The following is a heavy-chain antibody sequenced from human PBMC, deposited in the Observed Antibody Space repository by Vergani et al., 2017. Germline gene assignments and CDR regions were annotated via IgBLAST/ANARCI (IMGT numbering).Heavy chain of an antibody. V-gene: IGHV4-39*01. D-gene: IGHD6-6*01. J-gene: IGHJ6*03. CDR3: ARSAREYYYYMDV. Sequence: QLQLQESGPGLVKPSETLSLTCTVSGGSISSSSYYWGWIRQPPGKGLEWIGSIYYSGSTYYNPSLKSRVTISVDTSKNQFSLKLSSVTAADTAVYYCARSAREYYYYMDVWGKGTTVTVSS. CDR1: GGSISSSSYY. CDR2: IYYSGST.